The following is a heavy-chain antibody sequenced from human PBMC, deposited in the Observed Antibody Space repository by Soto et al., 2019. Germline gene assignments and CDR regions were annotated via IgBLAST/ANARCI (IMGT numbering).Heavy chain of an antibody. Sequence: PSETLSLTCTVSGGSISSSSYYWGWIRQPPGKGLEWIGSIYYSGSTYYNPSLKSRVTISVDTSKNQFSLKLSSVTAADTAVYYCARHGPGLASLRYFDWLLCDYWGQGTLVTVSS. CDR1: GGSISSSSYY. CDR3: ARHGPGLASLRYFDWLLCDY. V-gene: IGHV4-39*01. J-gene: IGHJ4*02. D-gene: IGHD3-9*01. CDR2: IYYSGST.